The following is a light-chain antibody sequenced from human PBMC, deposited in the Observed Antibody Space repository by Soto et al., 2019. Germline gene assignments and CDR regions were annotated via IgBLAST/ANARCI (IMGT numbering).Light chain of an antibody. Sequence: QSVLTQPPSVSAAPGQKVTLSCSGSSSNIGNNYVSWYQQLPGTAPKLLIYENNKRPSGIPDRFSGSKSGTSATLGITGLQTGDEADYYCGTWDSSLSAVFGTGTKLTVL. V-gene: IGLV1-51*02. CDR3: GTWDSSLSAV. J-gene: IGLJ1*01. CDR2: ENN. CDR1: SSNIGNNY.